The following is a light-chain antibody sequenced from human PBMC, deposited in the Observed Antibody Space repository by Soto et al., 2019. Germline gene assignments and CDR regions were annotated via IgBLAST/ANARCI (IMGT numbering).Light chain of an antibody. CDR3: SLYTSENAYV. CDR1: STDFVGYNR. CDR2: EVS. J-gene: IGLJ1*01. Sequence: QSALTQPPSVSGSPGQSVTISCTGTSTDFVGYNRVSWYQQPPGTAPKLMIYEVSKRPSGVPDRFSGSKSGNTASLTISGLQAADEADYYCSLYTSENAYVFGNGTKVTV. V-gene: IGLV2-18*01.